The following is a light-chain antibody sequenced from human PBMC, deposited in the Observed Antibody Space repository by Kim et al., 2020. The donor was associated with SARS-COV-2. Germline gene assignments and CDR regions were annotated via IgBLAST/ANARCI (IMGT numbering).Light chain of an antibody. CDR2: DVK. J-gene: IGLJ1*01. Sequence: GQSLTTSCPGTNNDVGGYNDVSWYQQHPGKAPKLLIYDVKRRPSGVSDRFSGSKSGYTASLTISGLQPEDEADYYCSSYTGSSTSVFGSGTKVTVL. CDR1: NNDVGGYND. CDR3: SSYTGSSTSV. V-gene: IGLV2-14*03.